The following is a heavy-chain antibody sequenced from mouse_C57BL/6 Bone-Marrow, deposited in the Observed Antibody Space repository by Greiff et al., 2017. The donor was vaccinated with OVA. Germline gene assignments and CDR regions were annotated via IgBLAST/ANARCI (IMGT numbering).Heavy chain of an antibody. D-gene: IGHD2-5*01. CDR3: ARGGSNYIAY. J-gene: IGHJ3*01. CDR2: IHPSDSYT. CDR1: GYTFTSYW. V-gene: IGHV1-59*01. Sequence: QVQLQQPGAELVRPGTSVKLSCKASGYTFTSYWMHWVKQRPGQGLEWIGVIHPSDSYTNYNQKFTGKATLTVDTSASTAYMQLSSLTSEDSAVYYCARGGSNYIAYWGQGTLVTVSA.